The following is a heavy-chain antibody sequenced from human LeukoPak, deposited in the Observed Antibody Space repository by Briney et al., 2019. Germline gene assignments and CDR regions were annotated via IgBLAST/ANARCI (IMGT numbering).Heavy chain of an antibody. V-gene: IGHV3-23*01. J-gene: IGHJ4*02. CDR2: IGGSVGRT. CDR3: ADPPNADY. D-gene: IGHD4/OR15-4a*01. CDR1: GFTFSNYA. Sequence: PGGSLRLSCAASGFTFSNYAMSWVRQAPGKGLEWVSSIGGSVGRTYYAESVKGRFTISRDNSKKTLYLQMNSLRVEDTAVYFCADPPNADYWGQGTLVTVSS.